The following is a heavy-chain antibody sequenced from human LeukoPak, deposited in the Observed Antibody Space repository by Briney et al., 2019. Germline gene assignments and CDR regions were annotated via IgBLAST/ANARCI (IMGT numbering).Heavy chain of an antibody. D-gene: IGHD3-9*01. CDR3: ARHVFPPTGFDL. CDR1: GGSISSGGYY. J-gene: IGHJ2*01. CDR2: IYYSGST. Sequence: SETLSLTCTVSGGSISSGGYYWSWIRQHPGKGLEWIGYIYYSGSTNYNPSLKSRVTISVDTSKNQFSLKLSSVTAADTAVYYCARHVFPPTGFDLWGRGTLVTVSS. V-gene: IGHV4-61*08.